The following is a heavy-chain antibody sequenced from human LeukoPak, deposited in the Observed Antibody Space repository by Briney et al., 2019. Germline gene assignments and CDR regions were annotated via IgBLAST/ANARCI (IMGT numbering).Heavy chain of an antibody. D-gene: IGHD2-2*01. CDR1: GFTLRSYW. CDR3: ARVTASWHPYIDH. V-gene: IGHV3-74*01. Sequence: GGSLRLSCAASGFTLRSYWMHWFRQAPGEGLVWVSCINSDGSITTYADSVEGRFTISRDNAKNTLYLQMNSLRVEDTAVYYCARVTASWHPYIDHWGQGTLVTVSS. J-gene: IGHJ4*02. CDR2: INSDGSIT.